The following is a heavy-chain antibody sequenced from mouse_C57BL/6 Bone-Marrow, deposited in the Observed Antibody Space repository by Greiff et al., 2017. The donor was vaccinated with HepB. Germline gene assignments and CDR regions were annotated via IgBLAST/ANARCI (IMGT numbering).Heavy chain of an antibody. CDR3: APYLGY. D-gene: IGHD5-5*01. CDR2: IDPSDSYT. J-gene: IGHJ2*01. Sequence: QVQLQQPGAELVKPGASVKLSCKASGYTFTSYWMQWVKQRPGQGLEWIGEIDPSDSYTNYNQKFKDKATLTVDTPSITAYMQLSSLTSEDSAVYYCAPYLGYWGQGTTLTVSS. V-gene: IGHV1-50*01. CDR1: GYTFTSYW.